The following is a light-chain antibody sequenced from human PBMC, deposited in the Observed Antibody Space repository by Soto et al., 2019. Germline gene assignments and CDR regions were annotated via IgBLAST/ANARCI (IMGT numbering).Light chain of an antibody. J-gene: IGKJ1*01. V-gene: IGKV1-39*01. CDR2: DAT. CDR3: QQSFVTPGT. Sequence: DIQMTQSPSSLSATVGDRVTITCRASQTLKSYLNWYQQKPGKAPNLLIHDATTLQTGVPSRFSGSGSGTDFTLTISSVQSEDFASYYCQQSFVTPGTFGQGTKVDIK. CDR1: QTLKSY.